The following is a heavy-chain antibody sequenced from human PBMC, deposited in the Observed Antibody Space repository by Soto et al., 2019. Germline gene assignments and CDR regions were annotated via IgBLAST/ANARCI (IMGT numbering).Heavy chain of an antibody. J-gene: IGHJ4*02. D-gene: IGHD3-22*01. CDR3: ARGSFYYDSSGRLDY. Sequence: ASVKVSCKASGGTFSSYAISWVRQAPGQGLEWMGGIIPIFGTANYAQKFQGRVTITADESTSTAYMELSSLRSEDTAVYYCARGSFYYDSSGRLDYWGQGTLVTVSS. V-gene: IGHV1-69*13. CDR2: IIPIFGTA. CDR1: GGTFSSYA.